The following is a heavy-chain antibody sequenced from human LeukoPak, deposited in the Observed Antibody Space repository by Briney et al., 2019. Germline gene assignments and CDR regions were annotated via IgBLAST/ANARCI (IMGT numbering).Heavy chain of an antibody. J-gene: IGHJ4*02. Sequence: GGSLRLSCAASGFTFSSYAMHWVRQAPGKGLEWVAVISYDGSNKYYADSVKGRFTISRDNSKNTLYLQMNSLRAEDTAVYYCARYLTGYYSGLDYWGQGTLVTVSS. CDR1: GFTFSSYA. D-gene: IGHD3-9*01. CDR2: ISYDGSNK. V-gene: IGHV3-30-3*01. CDR3: ARYLTGYYSGLDY.